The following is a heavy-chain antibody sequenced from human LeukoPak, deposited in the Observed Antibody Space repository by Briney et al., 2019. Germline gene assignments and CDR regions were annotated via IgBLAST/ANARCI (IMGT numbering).Heavy chain of an antibody. J-gene: IGHJ5*02. CDR2: IYSGGST. D-gene: IGHD2-15*01. CDR1: GFTVSSNY. V-gene: IGHV3-53*04. Sequence: GGSLRLSCAASGFTVSSNYMSWVRQAPGKGLEWVSVIYSGGSTYYADSVKGRFTISRHNSKNTLYLQMNSLRAEDTAVYYCARPPPPYCSGGSCYSFSWGQGTLVTVSS. CDR3: ARPPPPYCSGGSCYSFS.